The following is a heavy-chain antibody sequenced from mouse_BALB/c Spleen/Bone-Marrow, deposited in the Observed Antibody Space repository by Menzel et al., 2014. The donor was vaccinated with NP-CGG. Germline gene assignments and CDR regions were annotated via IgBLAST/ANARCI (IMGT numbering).Heavy chain of an antibody. V-gene: IGHV1S16*01. D-gene: IGHD6-1*01. CDR3: TRRSLLSDYYALDY. J-gene: IGHJ4*01. CDR2: INPSNGGT. CDR1: GYTFTSFY. Sequence: QVQLQQPGAELVKPGASVKLSCKASGYTFTSFYMYWVKQRPGQGLEWIGDINPSNGGTNFNEKFRKKATLTVDTSSSTAYMEFGSLTSEDSAVYYCTRRSLLSDYYALDYWGQGTSVTVSS.